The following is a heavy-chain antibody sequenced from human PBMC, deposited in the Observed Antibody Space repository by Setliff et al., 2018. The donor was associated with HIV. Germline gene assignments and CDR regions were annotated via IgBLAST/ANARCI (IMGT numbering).Heavy chain of an antibody. CDR1: GYSFTSYG. CDR2: ISPYSRIT. D-gene: IGHD3-10*01. J-gene: IGHJ6*04. V-gene: IGHV1-18*01. CDR3: ARGRNYNSGMDV. Sequence: VKVSCKASGYSFTSYGIGWVRQAPGQGLEWIGWISPYSRITNYAPKFRDRVTMTTETPTNTAYLEVRSLSSDDTAVYYCARGRNYNSGMDVWGKGTTVTVSS.